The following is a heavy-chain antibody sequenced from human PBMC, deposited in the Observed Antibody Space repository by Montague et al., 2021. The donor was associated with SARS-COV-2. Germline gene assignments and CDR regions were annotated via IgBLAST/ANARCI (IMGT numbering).Heavy chain of an antibody. J-gene: IGHJ5*02. V-gene: IGHV4-39*01. CDR1: GGSINSGSYY. CDR3: VRHVYDPVFRNDS. CDR2: VHYSGNI. D-gene: IGHD2-8*01. Sequence: SETLSLTCSVSGGSINSGSYYWGWIRQPPGKTLEWVGSVHYSGNIYYNPSLKSRVTISVDPSKNQFSLNVSSVTAADTAVYYCVRHVYDPVFRNDSWGQGTLVTVSS.